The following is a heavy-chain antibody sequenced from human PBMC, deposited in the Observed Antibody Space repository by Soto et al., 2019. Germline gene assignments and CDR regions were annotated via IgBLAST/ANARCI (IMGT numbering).Heavy chain of an antibody. J-gene: IGHJ4*02. CDR3: ASKLYYGPVDY. CDR2: IYHSGST. CDR1: GGSISSGGYS. D-gene: IGHD3-16*01. Sequence: QLQLQESGSGLVKPSQTLSLTCAVSGGSISSGGYSWSWIRQPPGKGLEWIGYIYHSGSTYYNPSRKSPVTISVDRSKNQCSLKLSSVTAADTAVYYCASKLYYGPVDYLGQGTLVTVSS. V-gene: IGHV4-30-2*01.